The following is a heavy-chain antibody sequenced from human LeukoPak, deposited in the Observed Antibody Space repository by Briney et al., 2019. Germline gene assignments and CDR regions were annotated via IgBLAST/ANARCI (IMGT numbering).Heavy chain of an antibody. Sequence: GGSLRLSCVASGFTFSNYAMSWVRQAPGKGLEWVSAVSGSSDNTYYADSVKGRFTISRDNSKNMAYLQMNSLRAEDTAVYYCAKENGDYFDYWGQGTLVTVSS. V-gene: IGHV3-23*01. J-gene: IGHJ4*02. CDR3: AKENGDYFDY. D-gene: IGHD4-17*01. CDR1: GFTFSNYA. CDR2: VSGSSDNT.